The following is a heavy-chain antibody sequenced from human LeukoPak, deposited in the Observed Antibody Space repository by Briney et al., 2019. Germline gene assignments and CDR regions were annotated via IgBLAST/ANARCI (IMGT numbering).Heavy chain of an antibody. V-gene: IGHV1-2*02. D-gene: IGHD1-26*01. Sequence: GASVKVSCKASGDTFTAYYMYWVRQAPGQGLEWMGWINPKNGGSNSAQKFQGRVTMTRDTSISTAYMELSRLKSDDTAVYYCARSALLRRGNWFDPWGQGTLVTVSS. CDR1: GDTFTAYY. CDR2: INPKNGGS. CDR3: ARSALLRRGNWFDP. J-gene: IGHJ5*02.